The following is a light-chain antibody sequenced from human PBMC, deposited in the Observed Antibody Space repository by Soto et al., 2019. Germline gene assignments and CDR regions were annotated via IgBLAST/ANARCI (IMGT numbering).Light chain of an antibody. CDR3: QQYDKWPQT. CDR1: QSVSTN. Sequence: EIVMTQSPATLSVSPGERATLSCRASQSVSTNLAWYQHKPGQAPRFLLYGASTRATGVPVRISGSGSGTEFTLTICGLQSEDFAVYYCQQYDKWPQTFGQGTKVEIK. CDR2: GAS. J-gene: IGKJ1*01. V-gene: IGKV3-15*01.